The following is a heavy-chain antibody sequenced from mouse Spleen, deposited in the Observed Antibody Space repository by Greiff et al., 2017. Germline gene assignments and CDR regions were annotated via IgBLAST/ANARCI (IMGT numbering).Heavy chain of an antibody. J-gene: IGHJ3*01. CDR3: ARSGTTVEGFAY. CDR1: GYTFTNYW. Sequence: QVHVKQSGAELVRPGTSVKMSCKASGYTFTNYWIGWAKQRPGHGLEWIGDIYPGGGYTNYNEKFKGKATLTADKSSSTAYMQFSSLTSEDSAIYYCARSGTTVEGFAYWGQGTLVTVSA. CDR2: IYPGGGYT. D-gene: IGHD1-1*01. V-gene: IGHV1-63*01.